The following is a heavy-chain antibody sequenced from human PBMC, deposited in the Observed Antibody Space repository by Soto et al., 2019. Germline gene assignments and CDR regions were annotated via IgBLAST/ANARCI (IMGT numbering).Heavy chain of an antibody. V-gene: IGHV1-18*01. D-gene: IGHD3-22*01. CDR2: ISAYNGNT. Sequence: ASVKVSCKASGYTFTSYGISWVRQAPGQGLEWMGWISAYNGNTNYAQKLQGRVTMTTDTSTSTAYMELRSLRSDDTAVYYCARDYYDSSGYYPDAFDIWGQGTMVTV. CDR1: GYTFTSYG. J-gene: IGHJ3*02. CDR3: ARDYYDSSGYYPDAFDI.